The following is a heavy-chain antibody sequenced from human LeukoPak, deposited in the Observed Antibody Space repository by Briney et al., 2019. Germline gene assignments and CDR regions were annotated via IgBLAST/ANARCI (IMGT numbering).Heavy chain of an antibody. D-gene: IGHD3-10*01. CDR1: GLMFSSYS. Sequence: GGSLRLSCAASGLMFSSYSMNWVRQAPGKGLEGVAVISYDGSNKYYADSVKGRFTISRDNSKNTLYLQMNSLRAEDTAVYYCARGMRPITVVRGVIYFDYYYYYMDVWGKGTTVTVSS. J-gene: IGHJ6*03. CDR3: ARGMRPITVVRGVIYFDYYYYYMDV. CDR2: ISYDGSNK. V-gene: IGHV3-30*03.